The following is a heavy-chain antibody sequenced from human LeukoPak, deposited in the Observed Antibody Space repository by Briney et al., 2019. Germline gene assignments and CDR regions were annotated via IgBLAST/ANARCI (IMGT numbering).Heavy chain of an antibody. V-gene: IGHV4-59*08. CDR1: GDAISSYH. Sequence: SETLSLTCTVPGDAISSYHWTWIRQPPGKGQEWIGCIYYSGSTNYKPSVKSRVTISVETSKNQFFLKLSSVTAGGTAVYYWARLGYSSGCHVNRYYFDYWGQGTLVTVSS. J-gene: IGHJ4*02. D-gene: IGHD6-19*01. CDR2: IYYSGST. CDR3: ARLGYSSGCHVNRYYFDY.